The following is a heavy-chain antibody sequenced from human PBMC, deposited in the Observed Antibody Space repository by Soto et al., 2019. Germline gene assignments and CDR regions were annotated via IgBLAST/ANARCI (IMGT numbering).Heavy chain of an antibody. J-gene: IGHJ4*02. D-gene: IGHD5-12*01. V-gene: IGHV3-30*18. CDR1: GVTFSSYG. CDR3: AKDSEMATQTNVLFDY. Sequence: GGSLRLACAASGVTFSSYGMHWVRQAPGKGLEWVAVISYDGSNKYYADSVKGRFTISRDNSKNTLYLQMNSLRAEDTAVYYCAKDSEMATQTNVLFDYWGQGTLVTV. CDR2: ISYDGSNK.